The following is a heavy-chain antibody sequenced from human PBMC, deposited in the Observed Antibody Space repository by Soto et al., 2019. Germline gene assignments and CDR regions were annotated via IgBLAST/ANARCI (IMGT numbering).Heavy chain of an antibody. J-gene: IGHJ5*02. CDR3: ARVAHSSITIIVVVTPAWFDP. CDR2: IIPIFGTA. D-gene: IGHD3-22*01. Sequence: VKVSCKAPADTFTSYYIHWVRQAPGQGLEWMGGIIPIFGTANYAQKFQGRVTITADESTSTAYMGMSSLRSEDTAVYYCARVAHSSITIIVVVTPAWFDPWGQGTLVTVSS. CDR1: ADTFTSYY. V-gene: IGHV1-69*01.